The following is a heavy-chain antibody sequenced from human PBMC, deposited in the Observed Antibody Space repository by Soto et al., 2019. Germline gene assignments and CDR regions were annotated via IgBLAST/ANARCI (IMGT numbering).Heavy chain of an antibody. D-gene: IGHD2-15*01. Sequence: ETLCVTCSVSVASGTKYYWSWRRQPPGRGLEWITYIFHTGSTNSNPSLRGRVTISLDKSNNDFSLELRSVTAADTAVYYCARVRLVAALWAFDLRGQGPIVT. CDR3: ARVRLVAALWAFDL. J-gene: IGHJ3*01. CDR1: VASGTKYY. V-gene: IGHV4-59*02. CDR2: IFHTGST.